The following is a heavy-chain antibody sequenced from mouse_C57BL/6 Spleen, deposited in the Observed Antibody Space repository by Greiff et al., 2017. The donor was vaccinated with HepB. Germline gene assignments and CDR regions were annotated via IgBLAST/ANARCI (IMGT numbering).Heavy chain of an antibody. J-gene: IGHJ3*01. CDR1: GFTFSSYA. CDR3: ARDRSEAWFAY. D-gene: IGHD3-2*02. Sequence: EVKLEESGGGLVKPGGSLKLSCAASGFTFSSYAMSWVRQTPEKRLEWVATISDGGSYTYYPDNVKGRFTISRDNAKNNLYLQMSHLKSEDTAMYYCARDRSEAWFAYWGQGTLVTVSA. V-gene: IGHV5-4*01. CDR2: ISDGGSYT.